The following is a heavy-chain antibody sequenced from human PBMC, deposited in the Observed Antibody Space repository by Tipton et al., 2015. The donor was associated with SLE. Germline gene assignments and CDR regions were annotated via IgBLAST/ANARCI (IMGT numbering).Heavy chain of an antibody. Sequence: TLSLTCTVSGGSISSSSYYWGWIRQPPGKGLEWIGSIYYSGSTYYNPSLKSRVTISVDTSKNQFSLKLSSVTAADTAVYYCARLGYCTSGVCFTGIDLWGQGILVTVSS. CDR3: ARLGYCTSGVCFTGIDL. D-gene: IGHD2-8*01. CDR2: IYYSGST. J-gene: IGHJ5*02. CDR1: GGSISSSSYY. V-gene: IGHV4-39*07.